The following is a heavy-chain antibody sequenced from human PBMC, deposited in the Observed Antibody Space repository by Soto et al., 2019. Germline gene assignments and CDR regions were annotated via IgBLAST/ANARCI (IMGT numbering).Heavy chain of an antibody. CDR3: ARARIMITFGGVIARGAFDY. CDR2: IYHSGST. V-gene: IGHV4-30-2*01. Sequence: PSETLSLTCAVSGGSISSGGYSWSWIRQPPGKGLEWIGYIYHSGSTYYNPSLKSRVTISVDTSKNQFSLKLSSVTAADTAVYYCARARIMITFGGVIARGAFDYWGQGTLVTVSS. J-gene: IGHJ4*02. D-gene: IGHD3-16*02. CDR1: GGSISSGGYS.